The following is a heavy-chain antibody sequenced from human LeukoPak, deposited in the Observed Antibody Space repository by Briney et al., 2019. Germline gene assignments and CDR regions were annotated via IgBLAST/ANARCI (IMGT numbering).Heavy chain of an antibody. J-gene: IGHJ4*02. CDR2: TSNDGNNK. V-gene: IGHV3-30*18. D-gene: IGHD1-1*01. CDR3: TNYHGDDNFDY. Sequence: PGRSLRLSCVASGFTFSRFGMHWVRQAPGKGLEWVAATSNDGNNKVYADSVKGRFTISRDNSKNTLYVEMNSLRVEDTAVHYCTNYHGDDNFDYWGQGTLVTVSS. CDR1: GFTFSRFG.